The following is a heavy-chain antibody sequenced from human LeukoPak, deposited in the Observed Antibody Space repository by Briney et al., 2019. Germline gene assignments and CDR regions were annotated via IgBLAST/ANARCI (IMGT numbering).Heavy chain of an antibody. CDR2: IYYTGNT. V-gene: IGHV4-39*01. CDR3: ARQTGSGLFTLP. CDR1: GASISSNNYY. D-gene: IGHD3/OR15-3a*01. J-gene: IGHJ4*02. Sequence: PSETLSLTCTVSGASISSNNYYWGWVRQPPGKGLEWIGSIYYTGNTYYNASLKSRVTISIDTSKNQISLRLTSVTAADTAMYYCARQTGSGLFTLPGGQGTLVTVSS.